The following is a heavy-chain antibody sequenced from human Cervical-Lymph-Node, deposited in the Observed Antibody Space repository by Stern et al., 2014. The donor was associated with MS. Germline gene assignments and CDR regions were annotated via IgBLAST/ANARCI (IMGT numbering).Heavy chain of an antibody. J-gene: IGHJ4*02. V-gene: IGHV1-46*01. CDR1: GYTFTSHY. CDR3: ARDVARKYYFDS. Sequence: VQLVESGPEVKKPGASVRGSCKASGYTFTSHYMYWGRKALGQGLEWTGLINPSTGSSIYAQRFQGRVAMTRDTSSTTVYLELSSLTSEETALYYCARDVARKYYFDSWGQGTLVTVSS. CDR2: INPSTGSS. D-gene: IGHD2-21*01.